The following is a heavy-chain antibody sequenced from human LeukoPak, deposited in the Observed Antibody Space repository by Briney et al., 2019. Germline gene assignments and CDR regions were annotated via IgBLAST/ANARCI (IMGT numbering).Heavy chain of an antibody. J-gene: IGHJ3*02. CDR3: ARDRVPMIVVVEHAFDI. V-gene: IGHV3-7*01. Sequence: PGGSLRLSCAASGFTFSNYWMSWVRQAPGKGLEWVANINQDGSEKYYVDSVKGRFTISRDNAKNSLYLQMNSLRAEDTAVYYCARDRVPMIVVVEHAFDIWGQGTMVTVSS. CDR2: INQDGSEK. CDR1: GFTFSNYW. D-gene: IGHD3-22*01.